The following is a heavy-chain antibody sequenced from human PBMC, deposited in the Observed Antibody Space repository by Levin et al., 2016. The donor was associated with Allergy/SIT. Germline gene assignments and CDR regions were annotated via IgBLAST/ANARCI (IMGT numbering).Heavy chain of an antibody. Sequence: ASVKVSCKASGYTFTSYYMHWVRQAPGQGLEWMGIINPSGGSTSYAQKFQGRVTMTRDTSTSTVYMELSSLRSDDTAVYYCARAGAYYYDSSGFYHFDYWGQGTLVTVSS. CDR3: ARAGAYYYDSSGFYHFDY. D-gene: IGHD3-22*01. J-gene: IGHJ4*02. CDR1: GYTFTSYY. CDR2: INPSGGST. V-gene: IGHV1-46*01.